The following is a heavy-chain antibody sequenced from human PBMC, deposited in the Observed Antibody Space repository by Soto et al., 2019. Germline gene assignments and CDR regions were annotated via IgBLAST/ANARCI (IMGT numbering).Heavy chain of an antibody. CDR2: ISYDGSNK. CDR1: GFTFSSYG. J-gene: IGHJ4*02. Sequence: QVQLVESGGGVVQPGRSLRLSCAASGFTFSSYGMHWVRQAPGKGLEWVAVISYDGSNKYYADSVKGRFTISRDNSKNTLYLQMNSLRAEDTAVYYCAKDRGYGDYGESHPTSFDYWGQGTLVTVSS. CDR3: AKDRGYGDYGESHPTSFDY. V-gene: IGHV3-30*18. D-gene: IGHD4-17*01.